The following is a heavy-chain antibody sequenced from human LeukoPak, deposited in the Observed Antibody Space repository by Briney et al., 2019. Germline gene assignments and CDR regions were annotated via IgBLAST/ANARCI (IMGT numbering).Heavy chain of an antibody. Sequence: GGSLRLSCAASRFTFSSYAMSWVRQAPGKGLEWVSAISGSGGSTYYADSVKGRFTISRDNSKNTLYLQMNSLRAEDTAVYYCAKDEYYYDSSGYYHPFDYWGQGTLVTVSS. D-gene: IGHD3-22*01. CDR3: AKDEYYYDSSGYYHPFDY. V-gene: IGHV3-23*01. J-gene: IGHJ4*02. CDR2: ISGSGGST. CDR1: RFTFSSYA.